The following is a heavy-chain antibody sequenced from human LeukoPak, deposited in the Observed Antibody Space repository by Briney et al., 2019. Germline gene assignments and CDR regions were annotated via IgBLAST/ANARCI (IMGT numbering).Heavy chain of an antibody. CDR1: GFIFSRYT. Sequence: KPGGSLRLPCAASGFIFSRYTMNWVRQAPGKGLEWVSSISSTSTYIYYADSVKGRYTISRDNAKKSLYLQMNSLRADDTAVYYCTRDEDEELVRDYWGQGTLVTVSS. CDR3: TRDEDEELVRDY. J-gene: IGHJ4*02. V-gene: IGHV3-21*01. D-gene: IGHD6-13*01. CDR2: ISSTSTYI.